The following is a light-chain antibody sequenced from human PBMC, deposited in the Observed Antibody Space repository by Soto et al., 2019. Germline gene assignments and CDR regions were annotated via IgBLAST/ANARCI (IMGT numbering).Light chain of an antibody. J-gene: IGLJ1*01. CDR1: SGFVGSFSL. Sequence: QSALAQPASVSGSPGQSFTISCTGTSGFVGSFSLVSWYQQHPGKAPKVMISEGHRRPSGVPDRSSGSTSVNSASLTISGLQADDDADYYCCLYIGATTYVFGTGTKVTVL. CDR2: EGH. V-gene: IGLV2-23*01. CDR3: CLYIGATTYV.